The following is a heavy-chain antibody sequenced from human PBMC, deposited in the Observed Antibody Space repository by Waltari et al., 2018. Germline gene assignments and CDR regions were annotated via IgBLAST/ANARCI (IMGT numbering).Heavy chain of an antibody. J-gene: IGHJ3*02. Sequence: EVQLVESGGGLVQPGGSLRLSCAASGFTFSSYSMNWFRQAPGKGLVWVSCVSGDSGSIHYADSVKGRITVARDNAKNSLYLQMSSLTAEDTAVFYCARDRDWAFDIWGQGTMVTVSS. V-gene: IGHV3-48*04. CDR1: GFTFSSYS. D-gene: IGHD2-21*01. CDR3: ARDRDWAFDI. CDR2: VSGDSGSI.